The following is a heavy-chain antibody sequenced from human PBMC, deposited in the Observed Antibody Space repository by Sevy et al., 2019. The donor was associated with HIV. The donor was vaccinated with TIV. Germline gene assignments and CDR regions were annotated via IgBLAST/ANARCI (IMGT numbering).Heavy chain of an antibody. CDR3: ARWSISIDY. CDR2: ITPVLGTT. J-gene: IGHJ4*02. V-gene: IGHV1-69*13. Sequence: ASVKVSCKASGGTFSSYIVSWVRQAPGQGLEWMGGITPVLGTTNYAHKFQGRVTITADESTNTVYMGMTRLKSEDTAVYYCARWSISIDYWGQGTLVTVSS. CDR1: GGTFSSYI.